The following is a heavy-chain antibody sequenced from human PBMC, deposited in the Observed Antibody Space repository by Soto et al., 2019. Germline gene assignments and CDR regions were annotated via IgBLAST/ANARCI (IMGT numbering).Heavy chain of an antibody. CDR1: GFTFSSYS. J-gene: IGHJ6*04. Sequence: VQLVESGGGVVQPGRSLRLSCAASGFTFSSYSMHWVRQAPGKGLEWVAFITSGRSNIYYADSVKGRFTISRDNSKNSLYLQMNSLRAEDTAVYYCAKDLGRTSPWYFDVWGKGTPVTVSS. CDR3: AKDLGRTSPWYFDV. D-gene: IGHD3-9*01. CDR2: ITSGRSNI. V-gene: IGHV3-30*18.